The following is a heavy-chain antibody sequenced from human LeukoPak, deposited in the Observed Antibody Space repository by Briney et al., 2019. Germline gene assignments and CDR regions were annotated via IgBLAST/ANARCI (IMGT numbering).Heavy chain of an antibody. J-gene: IGHJ4*02. CDR2: IYDTGDA. CDR3: ARYRRDNTYFLDY. V-gene: IGHV4-59*11. Sequence: PSETLSLTCAVSGVSINGHYWSWIRQPPGERLEWIGYIYDTGDANYNLSLRSRVTMSVDTSNNQFSLTLRSVTAADTAVYFCARYRRDNTYFLDYWGQGTLVTVFS. CDR1: GVSINGHY. D-gene: IGHD2-2*02.